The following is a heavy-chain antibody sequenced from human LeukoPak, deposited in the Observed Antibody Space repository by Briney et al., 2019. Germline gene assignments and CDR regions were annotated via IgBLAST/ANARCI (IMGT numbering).Heavy chain of an antibody. CDR1: GFTLDDYA. CDR3: AKGEGYSYGTGWFDP. D-gene: IGHD5-18*01. Sequence: GGSLRLSCAASGFTLDDYAMHWVRQARGKGLEWVSGISWNSGSIGYADSVKGRFTISRDNAKNSLYLQMNSLKAEDMALYYCAKGEGYSYGTGWFDPWGQGTLVTVSS. J-gene: IGHJ5*02. CDR2: ISWNSGSI. V-gene: IGHV3-9*03.